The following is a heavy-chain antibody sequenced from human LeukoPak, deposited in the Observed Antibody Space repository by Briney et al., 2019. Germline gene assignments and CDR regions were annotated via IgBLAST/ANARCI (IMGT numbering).Heavy chain of an antibody. V-gene: IGHV4-59*01. D-gene: IGHD2-2*01. CDR2: IYYSGST. J-gene: IGHJ4*02. Sequence: SETLSLTCTVSGVSISSYYWTWIRQPPGKGLEWIGYIYYSGSTIYNPSLKSRVTISVDTAKNQFSLRLSSVTAADTAVYYCASTWLGTIDYWGQGTLVTVSS. CDR3: ASTWLGTIDY. CDR1: GVSISSYY.